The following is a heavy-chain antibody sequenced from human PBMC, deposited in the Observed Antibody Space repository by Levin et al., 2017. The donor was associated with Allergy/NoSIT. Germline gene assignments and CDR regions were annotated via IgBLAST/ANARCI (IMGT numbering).Heavy chain of an antibody. J-gene: IGHJ6*03. CDR2: IYSGGST. V-gene: IGHV3-66*01. Sequence: GGSLRLSCAASGFTVSSNYMSWVRQAPGKGLEWVSVIYSGGSTYYADSVKGRFTISRDNSKNTLYLQMNSLRAEDTAVYYCARDGEGYCSSTSCRDYYYYYMDVWGKGTTVTVSS. D-gene: IGHD2-2*01. CDR3: ARDGEGYCSSTSCRDYYYYYMDV. CDR1: GFTVSSNY.